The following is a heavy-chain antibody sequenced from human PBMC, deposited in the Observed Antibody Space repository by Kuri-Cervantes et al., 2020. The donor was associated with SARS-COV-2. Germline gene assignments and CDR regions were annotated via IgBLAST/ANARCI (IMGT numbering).Heavy chain of an antibody. J-gene: IGHJ6*03. D-gene: IGHD2-2*01. CDR2: IYYSGST. CDR3: AGKDIVVVPAFYYYMDV. V-gene: IGHV4-38-2*01. Sequence: GSLRLSCAVSGYSISSGYYWGWIRQPPGKGLEWIGSIYYSGSTYYNPSLKSRVTISVDTSKNQFSLKLSSVTAADTAVYYCAGKDIVVVPAFYYYMDVWGKGTTVTVSS. CDR1: GYSISSGYY.